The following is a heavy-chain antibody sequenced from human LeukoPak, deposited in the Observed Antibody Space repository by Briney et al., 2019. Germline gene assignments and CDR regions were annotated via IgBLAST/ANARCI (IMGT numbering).Heavy chain of an antibody. CDR2: IYSGGST. J-gene: IGHJ6*03. D-gene: IGHD3-22*01. V-gene: IGHV3-66*02. CDR3: AREASGNYEPYYMDV. Sequence: GGSLRLSCAASGFSYTNYAMSWVRQAPGKGLEWVSVIYSGGSTYYADSVKGRFTISRDNSKNTLYLQMNSLRAEDTAVYYCAREASGNYEPYYMDVWGKGTTVTVSS. CDR1: GFSYTNYA.